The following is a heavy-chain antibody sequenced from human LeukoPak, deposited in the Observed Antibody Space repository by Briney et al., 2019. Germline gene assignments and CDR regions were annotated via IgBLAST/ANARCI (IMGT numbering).Heavy chain of an antibody. D-gene: IGHD2-15*01. Sequence: PSETLSPTCSVSGASVSSPSFVGGWIRLPPGKGLEWIGTVFSNNPSLKSRVSISVDTSKNEFSLKVNSVTAADTAVYHCVRFSPSGQNVDFWGQGTLVTVSP. CDR3: VRFSPSGQNVDF. V-gene: IGHV4-39*01. CDR1: GASVSSPSFV. CDR2: VFS. J-gene: IGHJ4*02.